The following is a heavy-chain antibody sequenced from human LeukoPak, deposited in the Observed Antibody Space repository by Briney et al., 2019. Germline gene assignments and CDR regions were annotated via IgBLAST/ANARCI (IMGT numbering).Heavy chain of an antibody. CDR3: ARDKWLTYYYDSSGSYLDAFDI. J-gene: IGHJ3*02. V-gene: IGHV1-2*02. CDR1: GYTFTGYY. Sequence: ASVKVSCKASGYTFTGYYIHWVRQAPGQGLEWMGWINPNSGGTNYAQKFQGRVTMTRDTSISTAYMELSRLRSDDTAVYYCARDKWLTYYYDSSGSYLDAFDIWGQGTMVTVSS. CDR2: INPNSGGT. D-gene: IGHD3-22*01.